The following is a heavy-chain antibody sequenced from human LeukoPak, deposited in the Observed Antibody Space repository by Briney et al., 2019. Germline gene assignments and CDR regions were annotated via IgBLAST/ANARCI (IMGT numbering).Heavy chain of an antibody. CDR3: ARDAYSSGWYLYYGMDV. Sequence: GGSLRLSCAASGFTFSSYGMHWVRQAPGKGLEWVAVISYDGSSKYYADSVKGRFTISRDNSKNTLYLQMNSLRAEDTAVYYCARDAYSSGWYLYYGMDVWGKGTTVTVSS. CDR2: ISYDGSSK. J-gene: IGHJ6*04. CDR1: GFTFSSYG. D-gene: IGHD6-19*01. V-gene: IGHV3-30*03.